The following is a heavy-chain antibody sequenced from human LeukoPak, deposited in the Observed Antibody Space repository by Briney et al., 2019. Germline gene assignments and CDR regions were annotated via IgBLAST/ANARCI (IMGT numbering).Heavy chain of an antibody. V-gene: IGHV3-21*01. CDR3: ARVGCRGGSCSSRGDYYYGMDV. CDR1: GFTFSSYS. D-gene: IGHD2-15*01. J-gene: IGHJ6*02. CDR2: ISSSGSYI. Sequence: PGESLRLSCAASGFTFSSYSMSWVRRAPGKGLEWVSSISSSGSYISSPDSVKGRFTISRDNTKNALFLQVNSLRGEDTAVYYCARVGCRGGSCSSRGDYYYGMDVWGQGTTVTVSS.